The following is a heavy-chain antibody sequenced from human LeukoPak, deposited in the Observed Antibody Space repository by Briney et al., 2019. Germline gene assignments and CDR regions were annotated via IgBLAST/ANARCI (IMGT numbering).Heavy chain of an antibody. J-gene: IGHJ4*02. CDR3: ARRLLTGYYEF. CDR1: GFTFSSHW. CDR2: IKQDGSEK. Sequence: VGSLRLSCAASGFTFSSHWMSWVRQAPGKGLEWVANIKQDGSEKYYVDSLKGRLTISRDNAKNSLYLQMNSLRAEDTAVYYCARRLLTGYYEFWGQGTLVTVSS. D-gene: IGHD3-9*01. V-gene: IGHV3-7*01.